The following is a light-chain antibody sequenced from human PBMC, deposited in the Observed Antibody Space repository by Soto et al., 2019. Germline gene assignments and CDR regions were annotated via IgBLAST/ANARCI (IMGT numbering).Light chain of an antibody. CDR3: QQYNNWPRT. CDR1: QSVNSN. J-gene: IGKJ1*01. Sequence: EIVMTQSPATLSVSPGERATLSCRASQSVNSNLAWYQQKAGQAPRLLIYGTSTRATGIPARFSGSGYRTEFTLTISSLQFEDFAVYYCQQYNNWPRTFGQGTKVDIK. V-gene: IGKV3-15*01. CDR2: GTS.